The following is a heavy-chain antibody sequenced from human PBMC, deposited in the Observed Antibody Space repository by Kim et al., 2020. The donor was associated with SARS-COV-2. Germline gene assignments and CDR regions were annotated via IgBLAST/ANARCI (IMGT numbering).Heavy chain of an antibody. Sequence: GGSLRLSCAASGFTFSSYVMSWVRQGPGKGLEWASVISGSGVNTFYADSVKGRFTVSRDDSKNTLFLQMNSLRAEDTALYYCAKAVGVSNRWRGGGSWGQGTLVTVSS. CDR2: ISGSGVNT. CDR1: GFTFSSYV. J-gene: IGHJ5*02. D-gene: IGHD2-8*01. V-gene: IGHV3-23*01. CDR3: AKAVGVSNRWRGGGS.